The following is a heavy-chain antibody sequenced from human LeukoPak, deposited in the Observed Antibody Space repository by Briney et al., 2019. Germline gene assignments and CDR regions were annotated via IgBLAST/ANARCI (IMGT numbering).Heavy chain of an antibody. V-gene: IGHV5-51*01. CDR1: GYSFTSYW. Sequence: GESLKISCKGSGYSFTSYWIGWVRQMPGKGLEWMGIIYPGDSDTRYSPSFQGQVTISADKSISTAYLQWSSLKASDTAMYYCARRYYYGSGSPPKYYFDYWGQGTLVTVSS. CDR2: IYPGDSDT. J-gene: IGHJ4*02. D-gene: IGHD3-10*01. CDR3: ARRYYYGSGSPPKYYFDY.